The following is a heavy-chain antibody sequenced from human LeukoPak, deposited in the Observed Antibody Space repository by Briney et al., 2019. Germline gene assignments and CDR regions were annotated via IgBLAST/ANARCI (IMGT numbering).Heavy chain of an antibody. V-gene: IGHV3-73*01. CDR1: GFTFSGSA. D-gene: IGHD3-22*01. CDR3: TRGPDYYDSSGLDY. Sequence: GGSLRLSCAASGFTFSGSAMLWVRQASGKGLEWVGRIRSKGNTYATAYAASVKGRFTISRDDSKNTAYLQMNSLKTEDTAVYYCTRGPDYYDSSGLDYWGQGTLVTVSS. J-gene: IGHJ4*02. CDR2: IRSKGNTYAT.